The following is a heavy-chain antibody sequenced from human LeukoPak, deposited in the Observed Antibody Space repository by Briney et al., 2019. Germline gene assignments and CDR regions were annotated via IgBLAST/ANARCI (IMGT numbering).Heavy chain of an antibody. Sequence: ASVKVSCKVSGYTLTELSMHWVRQAPGKGLEWMGGFDPEDGETIYAQKFQGRVTMTGDTSTDTAYMELSSLRSEDTAVYYCARTVAGSLDYWGQGTLVTVSS. J-gene: IGHJ4*02. CDR3: ARTVAGSLDY. CDR1: GYTLTELS. D-gene: IGHD6-19*01. V-gene: IGHV1-24*01. CDR2: FDPEDGET.